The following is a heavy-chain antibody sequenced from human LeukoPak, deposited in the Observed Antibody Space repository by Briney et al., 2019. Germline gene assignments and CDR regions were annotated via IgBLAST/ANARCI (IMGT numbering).Heavy chain of an antibody. CDR1: GYTFTGYY. J-gene: IGHJ4*02. Sequence: ASVKVSCKASGYTFTGYYMHWVRQAPGQGLERMGCINPNSGGTNYAQKFQGRVTMTRDTSISTACMELSRLRSDDTAVYYCARDSLDTSLDYWGQGTLVTVSS. V-gene: IGHV1-2*02. CDR3: ARDSLDTSLDY. CDR2: INPNSGGT. D-gene: IGHD3-9*01.